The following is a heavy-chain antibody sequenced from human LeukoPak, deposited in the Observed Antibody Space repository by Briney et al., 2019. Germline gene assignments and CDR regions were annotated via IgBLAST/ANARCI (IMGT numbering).Heavy chain of an antibody. D-gene: IGHD3-16*01. V-gene: IGHV4-59*08. CDR3: ARLKLGAYFGL. J-gene: IGHJ2*01. Sequence: PSETLSLTCTVSGASINKYYWNWVRQPPGKGLEWIGYFFYSGSTRYNPSLKSRVTISGDMSNNQFSLRLTSLTAADTAVYYCARLKLGAYFGLWGRGTLVTVSS. CDR1: GASINKYY. CDR2: FFYSGST.